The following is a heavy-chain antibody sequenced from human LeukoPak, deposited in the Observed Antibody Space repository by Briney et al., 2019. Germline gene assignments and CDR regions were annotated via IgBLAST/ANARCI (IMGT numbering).Heavy chain of an antibody. Sequence: GGSLRLSCAASGFTFSSYGIHWVRQAPGKGLEWVAVISYDGSNKYYADSVKGRFTISRDNSKNTLYLQMNSLRAEDTAVYYCATSGQIDYWGQGTLVAVSS. CDR3: ATSGQIDY. D-gene: IGHD5-12*01. J-gene: IGHJ4*02. CDR2: ISYDGSNK. V-gene: IGHV3-30*03. CDR1: GFTFSSYG.